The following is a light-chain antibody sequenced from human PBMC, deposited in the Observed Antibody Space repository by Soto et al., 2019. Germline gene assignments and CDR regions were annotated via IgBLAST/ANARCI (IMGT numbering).Light chain of an antibody. CDR1: QSIANN. CDR2: GAS. V-gene: IGKV3-15*01. CDR3: QQYNDWPPWT. Sequence: EIVMTQSPASLSASPGERITLSCKASQSIANNLAWHQQKPGQAPRLLMYGASTRAADIPARFSGSGSGTEFSLTISSLRSEDFAIYYCQQYNDWPPWTFGKGTKVDIX. J-gene: IGKJ1*01.